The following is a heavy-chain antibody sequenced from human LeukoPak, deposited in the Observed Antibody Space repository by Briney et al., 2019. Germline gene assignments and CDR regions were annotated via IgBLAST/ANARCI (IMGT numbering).Heavy chain of an antibody. Sequence: PSEALSLTCTVSGASVSSASYWTWIRQPPGKGVEWIAHIYNGVNTNYNPSLKSRVTISVDTSKNQFSLRLNSVTAADTAVYYCARSRAFNSGAFDPWGQGSLVTVSS. CDR2: IYNGVNT. V-gene: IGHV4-61*01. D-gene: IGHD1-26*01. CDR3: ARSRAFNSGAFDP. CDR1: GASVSSASY. J-gene: IGHJ5*02.